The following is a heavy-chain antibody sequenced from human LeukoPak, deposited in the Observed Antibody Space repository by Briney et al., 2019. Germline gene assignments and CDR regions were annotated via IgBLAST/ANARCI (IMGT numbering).Heavy chain of an antibody. V-gene: IGHV3-30*02. CDR1: GFIFSNYA. CDR2: IRYDGSNK. Sequence: SGGSLRLSCAASGFIFSNYAMHWVRQAPGKGLEWVTFIRYDGSNKYYAESVKGRFTISRDNSKNTLYLQMNSLRAEDTAVYYRAKAIHSSSSGVVDYWGQGTLVTVSS. J-gene: IGHJ4*02. D-gene: IGHD6-6*01. CDR3: AKAIHSSSSGVVDY.